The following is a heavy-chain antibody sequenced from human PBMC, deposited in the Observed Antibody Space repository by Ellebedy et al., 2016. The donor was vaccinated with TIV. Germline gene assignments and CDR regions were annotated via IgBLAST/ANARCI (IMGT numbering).Heavy chain of an antibody. CDR3: ARGLTMRKLYDAFDI. CDR2: IYTSGST. V-gene: IGHV4-4*07. D-gene: IGHD3-22*01. J-gene: IGHJ3*02. Sequence: SETLSLXCTVSGGSISSYYWSWIRQPAGKGLEWIGRIYTSGSTNYNPSLKSRVTMSVDTSKNQFSLKLSSVTAADTAVYYCARGLTMRKLYDAFDIWGQGTMVTVSS. CDR1: GGSISSYY.